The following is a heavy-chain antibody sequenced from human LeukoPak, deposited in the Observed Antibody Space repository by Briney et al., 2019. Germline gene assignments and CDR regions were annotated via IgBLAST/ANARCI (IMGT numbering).Heavy chain of an antibody. V-gene: IGHV4-59*01. CDR2: IYYSGST. CDR3: AGVVIIDYYYYYMDV. CDR1: GGSISSYY. Sequence: PSETLSLTCTVSGGSISSYYWSWIRQPPGKGLEWIGYIYYSGSTNYNPSLKSRVTISVDTSKNQFSLKLSSVTAADTAVYYCAGVVIIDYYYYYMDVWGKGTTVTVSS. J-gene: IGHJ6*03. D-gene: IGHD3-3*01.